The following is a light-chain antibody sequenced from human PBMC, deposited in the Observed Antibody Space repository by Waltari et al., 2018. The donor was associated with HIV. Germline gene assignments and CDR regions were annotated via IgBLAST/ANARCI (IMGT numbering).Light chain of an antibody. CDR3: AAWDDSLWV. J-gene: IGLJ3*02. CDR2: TNN. CDR1: SSNLGSNY. V-gene: IGLV1-47*01. Sequence: QSVLTQPPSASGTPGQRVTISCSGSSSNLGSNYVYWYQQLPGTAANLLMYTNNQRPSGVPDRFSGTKSGTSASLAISGLRSEDEADYYCAAWDDSLWVFGGGTKLTVL.